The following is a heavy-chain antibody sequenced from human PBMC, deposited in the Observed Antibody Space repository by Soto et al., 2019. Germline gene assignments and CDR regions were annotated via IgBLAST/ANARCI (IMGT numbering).Heavy chain of an antibody. CDR1: GFSLSTSGVG. CDR2: IYWDDDK. D-gene: IGHD3-3*01. CDR3: AHRIQSGYYVD. Sequence: QITLKESGPTLVKPTQTLTLTCTFSGFSLSTSGVGVGWLRQPPGKALEWLALIYWDDDKRYSPSLKSRLTITEDTSKNQVVLTITNMDPVDTATYYCAHRIQSGYYVDWGQGTLVTVSS. J-gene: IGHJ4*02. V-gene: IGHV2-5*02.